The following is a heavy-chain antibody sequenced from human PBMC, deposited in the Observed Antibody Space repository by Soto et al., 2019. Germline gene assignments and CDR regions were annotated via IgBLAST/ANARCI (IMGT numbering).Heavy chain of an antibody. J-gene: IGHJ6*02. Sequence: PAETLSLTCTVSGGSISSYYWSWIRQPAGKGLEWIGRIYTSGSTNYNPSLKRRVTMSVDTSKTQFSLKLSSVTAADTAVYYCARDTSGYCSSTSCLPGMDVWGQGTTVTVPS. D-gene: IGHD2-2*03. CDR2: IYTSGST. CDR1: GGSISSYY. CDR3: ARDTSGYCSSTSCLPGMDV. V-gene: IGHV4-4*07.